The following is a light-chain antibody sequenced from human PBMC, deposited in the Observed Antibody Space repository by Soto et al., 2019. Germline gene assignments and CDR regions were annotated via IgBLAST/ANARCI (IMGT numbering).Light chain of an antibody. J-gene: IGKJ1*01. CDR1: QSVNSNY. CDR3: QQFWA. CDR2: GAS. V-gene: IGKV3-20*01. Sequence: EIVLTQSPGTLSLSPGERATLSCRASQSVNSNYFAWYQQKPGQAPRLLIYGASSRATGIPDRFSGSGSGTDFTLTISRLEPEDFAVYYCQQFWAFGQGTKVEIK.